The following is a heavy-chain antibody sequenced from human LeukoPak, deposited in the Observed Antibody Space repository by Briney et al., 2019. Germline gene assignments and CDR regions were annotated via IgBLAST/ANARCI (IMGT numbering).Heavy chain of an antibody. Sequence: SETLSLTCSVSGGSISSHYWSWIRQLPGKGLEWIGYIYSRGSTKYTPSLKSRVTISVDPSKNQFSLKLSSATAADTAVYYCARGGTTVTPGLLWFDPWGQGTLVTVSS. CDR1: GGSISSHY. J-gene: IGHJ5*02. D-gene: IGHD4-17*01. V-gene: IGHV4-59*11. CDR2: IYSRGST. CDR3: ARGGTTVTPGLLWFDP.